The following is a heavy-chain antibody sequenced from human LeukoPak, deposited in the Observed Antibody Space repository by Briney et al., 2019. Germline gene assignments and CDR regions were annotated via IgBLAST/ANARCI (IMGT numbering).Heavy chain of an antibody. D-gene: IGHD6-6*01. V-gene: IGHV4-34*01. CDR1: GGSFSGYY. CDR2: INHSGST. J-gene: IGHJ5*02. Sequence: SETLSLTCAVYGGSFSGYYWSWIRQPPGKGLEWIGEINHSGSTNYNPFLKSRVTISVDTSKNQFSLKLSSVTAADTAVYYCAREGYSSSSGGNWFDPWGQGTLVTVSS. CDR3: AREGYSSSSGGNWFDP.